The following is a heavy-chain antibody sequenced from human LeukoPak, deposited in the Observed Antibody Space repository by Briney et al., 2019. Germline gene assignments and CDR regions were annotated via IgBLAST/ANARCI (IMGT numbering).Heavy chain of an antibody. J-gene: IGHJ4*02. CDR3: ARRTGGTKDY. V-gene: IGHV3-23*01. Sequence: GGSLRLSCVASGFTFGNVVMSWVRQAPGKGLEWVSAISYNGASTDYADSVRGRSAISRDNSKNTLYLQMNSLRAEDTAVYYCARRTGGTKDYWGQGTRVTVSS. CDR1: GFTFGNVV. D-gene: IGHD7-27*01. CDR2: ISYNGAST.